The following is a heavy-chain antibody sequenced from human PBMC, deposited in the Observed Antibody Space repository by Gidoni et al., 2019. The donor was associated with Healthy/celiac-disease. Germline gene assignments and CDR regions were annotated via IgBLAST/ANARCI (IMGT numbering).Heavy chain of an antibody. J-gene: IGHJ4*02. V-gene: IGHV3-64D*09. CDR1: GFPFSSYA. CDR3: VKDLGIAAAGIDY. D-gene: IGHD6-13*01. CDR2: ISSKGGST. Sequence: EVQLVESGGGLVQPGGSLRLSCSASGFPFSSYAMHWVRQAPGKGLEYVSAISSKGGSTYYADSVKGRFTISRDNSKNTLYLQMSSLRAEDTAVYYCVKDLGIAAAGIDYWGQGTLVTVSS.